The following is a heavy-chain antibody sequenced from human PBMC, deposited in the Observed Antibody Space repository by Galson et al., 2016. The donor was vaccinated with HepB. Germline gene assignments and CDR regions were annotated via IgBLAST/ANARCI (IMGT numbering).Heavy chain of an antibody. CDR1: GFTISNYG. D-gene: IGHD5-12*01. CDR2: ISVSGDTT. Sequence: SLRLSCAASGFTISNYGMSWVRQAPGKGLEWVSGISVSGDTTYYADSVKGRFTISRDTSKNTLYLQMNSLRAEDTAVYYCAKDSGFDSVNWGQGTLVTASS. J-gene: IGHJ4*02. CDR3: AKDSGFDSVN. V-gene: IGHV3-23*01.